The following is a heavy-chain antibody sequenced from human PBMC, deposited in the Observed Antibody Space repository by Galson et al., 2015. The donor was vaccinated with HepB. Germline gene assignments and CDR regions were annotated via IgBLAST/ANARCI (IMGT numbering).Heavy chain of an antibody. Sequence: SLRLSCAASGFTFSDHYMDWVRQAPGKGLEWVGRTRNKANSYTTEYAASVKGRFTISRDDSKNSLYLQMNSLKTEDTAVYYCGKVPSTSWSTSYIDYWGQGTLVTVSS. CDR3: GKVPSTSWSTSYIDY. CDR1: GFTFSDHY. J-gene: IGHJ4*02. D-gene: IGHD1-26*01. V-gene: IGHV3-72*01. CDR2: TRNKANSYTT.